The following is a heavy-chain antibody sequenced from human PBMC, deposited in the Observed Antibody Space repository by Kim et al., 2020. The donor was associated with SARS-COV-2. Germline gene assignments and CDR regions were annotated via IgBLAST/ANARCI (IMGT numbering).Heavy chain of an antibody. D-gene: IGHD1-26*01. CDR3: AKHPGVGSYFYVDY. V-gene: IGHV3-23*01. J-gene: IGHJ4*02. Sequence: ADSVKGRFTISRDNSKNTLYLQMNSRRAEDTAVYYCAKHPGVGSYFYVDYWGQGTLVTVSS.